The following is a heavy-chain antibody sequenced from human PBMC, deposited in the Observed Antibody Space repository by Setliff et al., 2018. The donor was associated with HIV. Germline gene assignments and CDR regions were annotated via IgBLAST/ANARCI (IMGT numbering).Heavy chain of an antibody. J-gene: IGHJ4*02. Sequence: SETLSLTCSVSGDSINSRPYYYGWLLQPPGKGLEWIGNVFYSGSTYYNPSLKSRVSMSIDTSRNQFSLKLTSVTAADTAVYFCARFPTVVTAPGFWGRGTLVTV. CDR3: ARFPTVVTAPGF. CDR2: VFYSGST. V-gene: IGHV4-39*01. CDR1: GDSINSRPYY. D-gene: IGHD2-21*02.